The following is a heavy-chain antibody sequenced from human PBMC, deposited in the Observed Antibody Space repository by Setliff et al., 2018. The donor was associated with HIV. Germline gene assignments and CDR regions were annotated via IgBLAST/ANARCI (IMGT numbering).Heavy chain of an antibody. CDR2: MMPSSGNT. CDR1: GYTFTSYD. D-gene: IGHD3-10*01. Sequence: ASVKVSCKASGYTFTSYDINWVRQATGQGLEWMGWMMPSSGNTGYAQKFQGRLTMTRNTSISTAYMELSGLISEDAAVYYCARAGGLGMDRGVVRDYWGQGTLVTVS. V-gene: IGHV1-8*02. CDR3: ARAGGLGMDRGVVRDY. J-gene: IGHJ4*02.